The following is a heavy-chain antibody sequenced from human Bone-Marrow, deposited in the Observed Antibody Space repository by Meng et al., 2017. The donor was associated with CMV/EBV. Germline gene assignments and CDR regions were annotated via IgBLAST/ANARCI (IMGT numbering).Heavy chain of an antibody. CDR3: ARGYTMVRGVIRGRSWFDP. V-gene: IGHV1-8*03. CDR2: MNPNSGNT. D-gene: IGHD3-10*01. J-gene: IGHJ5*02. Sequence: LTSYDINWVRQATGQGLEWMGWMNPNSGNTGYAQKFQGRVTITRNTSISTAYMELSSLRSEDTAVYYCARGYTMVRGVIRGRSWFDPWGQGTLVTVSS. CDR1: LTSYD.